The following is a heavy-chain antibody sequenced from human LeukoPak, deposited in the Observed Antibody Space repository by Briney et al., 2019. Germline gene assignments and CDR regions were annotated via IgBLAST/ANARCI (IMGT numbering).Heavy chain of an antibody. CDR3: ARGLVVPAASSYYYYYGMDV. Sequence: SETLSLTCAVYGGSFSGYYWSWIRQPPGKGLEWIGEINHSGSTNYNPSLKSRVTISVDTSKHQFSLKLSSVTAADTAVYYCARGLVVPAASSYYYYYGMDVWGQGTTVTVSS. V-gene: IGHV4-34*01. J-gene: IGHJ6*02. CDR2: INHSGST. CDR1: GGSFSGYY. D-gene: IGHD2-2*01.